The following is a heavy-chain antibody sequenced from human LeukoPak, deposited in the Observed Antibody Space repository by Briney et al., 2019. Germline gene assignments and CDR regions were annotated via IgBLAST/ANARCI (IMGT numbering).Heavy chain of an antibody. Sequence: GGSLRLSSAASGLTFSSYAMSWVRQAPGKGLEWVSAISGSGGSTYYADSVKGRFTISRDNSKNTLYLQMNSLRAEDTAVYYSAKAKHYYGSGSYTLDYWGQGTLVTVSS. CDR1: GLTFSSYA. CDR3: AKAKHYYGSGSYTLDY. J-gene: IGHJ4*02. CDR2: ISGSGGST. D-gene: IGHD3-10*01. V-gene: IGHV3-23*01.